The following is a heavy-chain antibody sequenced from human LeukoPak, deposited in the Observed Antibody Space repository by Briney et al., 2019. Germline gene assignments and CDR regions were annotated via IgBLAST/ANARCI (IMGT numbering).Heavy chain of an antibody. CDR2: ILNDGSNQ. CDR1: GLTFWLYG. Sequence: GGSLRLSCAASGLTFWLYGMHWVRQAPGKGLEWVAVILNDGSNQYYADSVKGRFTVSRDNSKNTVFLQVNSLRAEDTAVYYCAKAMTKGPPFDFWGQGTLVTVSS. D-gene: IGHD3-22*01. J-gene: IGHJ4*02. CDR3: AKAMTKGPPFDF. V-gene: IGHV3-33*06.